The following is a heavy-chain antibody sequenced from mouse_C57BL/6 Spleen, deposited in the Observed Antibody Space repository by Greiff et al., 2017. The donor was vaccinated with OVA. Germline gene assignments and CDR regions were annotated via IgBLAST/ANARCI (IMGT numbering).Heavy chain of an antibody. Sequence: EVKLQESGGGLVKTGGSLKLSCAASGFTFSDYGMHWVRQAPEKGLEWVAYISSGSSTIYYADTVKGRFTISRDNAKNTPFLQMTSLRSEETGVYYCARPGSIYAMDYWGQGTSVTVSS. J-gene: IGHJ4*01. D-gene: IGHD1-1*01. CDR2: ISSGSSTI. CDR3: ARPGSIYAMDY. CDR1: GFTFSDYG. V-gene: IGHV5-17*01.